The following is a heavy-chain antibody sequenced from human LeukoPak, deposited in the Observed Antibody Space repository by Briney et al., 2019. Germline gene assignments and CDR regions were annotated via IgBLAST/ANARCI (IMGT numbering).Heavy chain of an antibody. Sequence: GASLKLSCKASGGTFSSYSISWVRQAPGQGLEWMGRIIPILGIANYAQKFQGRVTITADKSTSTAYMELSSLRSEDTAVYYCARSTNGDYGYYFDYWGQGTLVTVSS. CDR3: ARSTNGDYGYYFDY. CDR1: GGTFSSYS. CDR2: IIPILGIA. D-gene: IGHD4-17*01. J-gene: IGHJ4*02. V-gene: IGHV1-69*02.